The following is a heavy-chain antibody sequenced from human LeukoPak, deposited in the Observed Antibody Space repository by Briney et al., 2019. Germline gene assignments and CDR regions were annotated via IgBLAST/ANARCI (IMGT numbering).Heavy chain of an antibody. J-gene: IGHJ6*03. V-gene: IGHV1-8*01. CDR3: ARGRRVRVGAHPYYYYYMDV. CDR2: MNPNSGNT. Sequence: GASVKVSCKASGYTFTSYDINWVRQATGQGLEWMGWMNPNSGNTGYAQKFQGRVTMTRNTSISTAYMELSSLRSEDTAVYYCARGRRVRVGAHPYYYYYMDVWGKGTTVTVSS. CDR1: GYTFTSYD. D-gene: IGHD1-26*01.